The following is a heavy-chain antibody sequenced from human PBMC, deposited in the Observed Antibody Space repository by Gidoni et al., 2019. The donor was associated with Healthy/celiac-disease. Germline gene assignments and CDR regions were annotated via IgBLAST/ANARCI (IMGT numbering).Heavy chain of an antibody. V-gene: IGHV3-15*01. CDR1: GFTFSNAW. CDR2: IKSKTDGGTT. Sequence: EVQLVESGGGLVKPGGSLRLSCAASGFTFSNAWMSWVRQAPGKGLEWVGRIKSKTDGGTTDYAAPVKGRFTISRDDSKNTLYLQMNSLKTEDTAVYYCTTGPVQWELASWDYWGQGTLVTVSS. CDR3: TTGPVQWELASWDY. J-gene: IGHJ4*02. D-gene: IGHD1-26*01.